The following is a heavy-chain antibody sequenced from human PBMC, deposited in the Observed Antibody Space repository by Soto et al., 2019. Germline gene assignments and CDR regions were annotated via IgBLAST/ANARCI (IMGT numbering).Heavy chain of an antibody. J-gene: IGHJ6*02. D-gene: IGHD3-22*01. CDR2: FIHLFGTA. CDR1: GGTFSSYA. CDR3: ASGDYYDCGGYYCPRVHFYCGIDV. Sequence: ASVKVSCKASGGTFSSYAISWVRQAPAQGLEWMGGFIHLFGTAYYSKKVNSNVTITADESTSTAYVELCSLRSEDTVLFYFASGDYYDCGGYYCPRVHFYCGIDVWGQGTMVTVSS. V-gene: IGHV1-69*13.